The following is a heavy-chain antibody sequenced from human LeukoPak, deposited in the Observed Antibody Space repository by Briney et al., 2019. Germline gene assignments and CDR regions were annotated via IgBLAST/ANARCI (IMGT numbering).Heavy chain of an antibody. CDR3: ARDSSYCGGDCYGDY. CDR1: GGTFSSYT. CDR2: IIPILGIA. V-gene: IGHV1-69*04. J-gene: IGHJ4*02. Sequence: EASVKVSCKASGGTFSSYTISWVRQAPGQGLEWMGRIIPILGIANYAQKFQGRVTITADKSTSTAYMELSSLRSEDTAVYYCARDSSYCGGDCYGDYWGQGTLVTVSS. D-gene: IGHD2-21*01.